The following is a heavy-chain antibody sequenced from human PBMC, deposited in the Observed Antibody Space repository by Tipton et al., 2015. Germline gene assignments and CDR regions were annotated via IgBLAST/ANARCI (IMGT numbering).Heavy chain of an antibody. V-gene: IGHV3-9*01. D-gene: IGHD3-22*01. CDR2: ISWNSGSI. J-gene: IGHJ6*02. Sequence: SLRLSCAASGFTFDDYAMHWVRQAPGKGLEWVSGISWNSGSIGCADSVKGRFTISRDNAKNSLYLQMNSLRAEDTALYYCARDYNPMIVVIPYYYYGLDVWGQGTTVTVSS. CDR3: ARDYNPMIVVIPYYYYGLDV. CDR1: GFTFDDYA.